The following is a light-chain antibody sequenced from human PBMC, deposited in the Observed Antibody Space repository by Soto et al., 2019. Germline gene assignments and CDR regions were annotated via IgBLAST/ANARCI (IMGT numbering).Light chain of an antibody. CDR1: QSVGSY. CDR2: DAS. CDR3: QQRSNGGFT. J-gene: IGKJ4*01. V-gene: IGKV3-11*01. Sequence: EIVLTQSPATLSLSPGEIATLSCRASQSVGSYLAWYQQKPGQAPRLLIYDASNRATGIPDRFSGSGSGTDFTLTISSLEPEDFAVYYCQQRSNGGFTFGGGTRVEI.